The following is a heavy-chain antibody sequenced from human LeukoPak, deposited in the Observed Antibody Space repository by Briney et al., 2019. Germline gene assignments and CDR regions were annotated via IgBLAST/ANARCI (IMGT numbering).Heavy chain of an antibody. CDR1: GFTFSTYS. CDR3: ARVDGGGFDY. V-gene: IGHV3-21*01. CDR2: ISSSTYI. J-gene: IGHJ4*02. Sequence: GGSLRLSCAASGFTFSTYSMNWVCQAPGKGLEWVSFISSSTYIYYADSVKGRFTGSRDNAKNSLYLQMNSLRVEDTAVYYCARVDGGGFDYWGQGTLVTVSS. D-gene: IGHD3-10*01.